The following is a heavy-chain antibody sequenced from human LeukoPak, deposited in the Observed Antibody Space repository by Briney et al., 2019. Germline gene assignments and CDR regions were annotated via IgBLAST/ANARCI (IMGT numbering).Heavy chain of an antibody. Sequence: PGGSLRLSCAASGFTFRSYGMHWVRQAPGKGLEWVAVISYDGTNKFYVDSLRGRFTISRDNSKNTLYLQMDSLRAEDTAVYYCAKDGYYGSGTFPDYWGQGTLVTVSS. V-gene: IGHV3-30*18. CDR3: AKDGYYGSGTFPDY. D-gene: IGHD3-10*01. J-gene: IGHJ4*02. CDR2: ISYDGTNK. CDR1: GFTFRSYG.